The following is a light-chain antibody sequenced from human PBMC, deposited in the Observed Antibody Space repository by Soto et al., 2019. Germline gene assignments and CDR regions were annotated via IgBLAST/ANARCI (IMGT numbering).Light chain of an antibody. V-gene: IGKV3-20*01. Sequence: EIVLTQSPGTLSLSPGERATLSCRASQSVSSSYLAWYQQKPGQAPRLLIYGASSRATGIPDRFSGSGSGTDFTLTISRLETEDFSVYYCQQYGSSPQTFGQGKRLEIK. CDR2: GAS. CDR1: QSVSSSY. CDR3: QQYGSSPQT. J-gene: IGKJ5*01.